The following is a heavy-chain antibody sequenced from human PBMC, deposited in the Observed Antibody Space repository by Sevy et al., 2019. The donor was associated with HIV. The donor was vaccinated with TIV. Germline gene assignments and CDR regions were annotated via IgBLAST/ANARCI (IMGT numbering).Heavy chain of an antibody. Sequence: GGSLRLSCAASGFTFSKYWMGWVRQAPGKGLEWVANIKQDASQKYYVDSVKGRFTISRDNAKNSLCLQMNSLRAEDTAVYFCASDDGIYYFHYWGQGTLVTVSS. CDR2: IKQDASQK. V-gene: IGHV3-7*01. CDR1: GFTFSKYW. CDR3: ASDDGIYYFHY. J-gene: IGHJ4*02. D-gene: IGHD1-26*01.